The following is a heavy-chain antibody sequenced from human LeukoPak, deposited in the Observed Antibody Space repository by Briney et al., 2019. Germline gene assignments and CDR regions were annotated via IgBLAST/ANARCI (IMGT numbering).Heavy chain of an antibody. CDR1: GYSISSGYY. V-gene: IGHV4-30-4*08. D-gene: IGHD3-16*01. J-gene: IGHJ3*02. CDR3: ARDEAHYVWESYSRSLDAFDI. CDR2: IYYSGST. Sequence: SETLSLTCAVSGYSISSGYYWSWIRQPPGKGLEWIGYIYYSGSTYYNPSLKSRVTISVDTSKNQFSLKLSSVTAADTAVYYCARDEAHYVWESYSRSLDAFDIWGQGTMVTVSS.